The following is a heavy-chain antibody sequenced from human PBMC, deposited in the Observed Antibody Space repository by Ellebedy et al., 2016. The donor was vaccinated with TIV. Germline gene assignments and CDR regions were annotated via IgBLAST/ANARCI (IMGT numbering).Heavy chain of an antibody. CDR1: GFTFRSYA. J-gene: IGHJ5*02. D-gene: IGHD5-18*01. CDR3: ARDSTTGGDTAMLTGGWYNWLDP. Sequence: PGRSLRLSCAASGFTFRSYALHWVRQAPGKGLEWVAVISYDGSNNYYADSVKGRFTISRDNSKNTLYVQMNSLRVEDTAVYYCARDSTTGGDTAMLTGGWYNWLDPWGQGTLVTVSS. CDR2: ISYDGSNN. V-gene: IGHV3-30*01.